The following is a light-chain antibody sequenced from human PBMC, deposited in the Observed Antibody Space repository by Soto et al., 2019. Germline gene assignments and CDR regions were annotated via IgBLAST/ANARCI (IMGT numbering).Light chain of an antibody. CDR2: GAS. CDR1: QSVRNSY. CDR3: QQYGTSPLT. J-gene: IGKJ4*01. V-gene: IGKV3-20*01. Sequence: DIVLTRSPGTLSLSPGERATLSCRASQSVRNSYLTWYQQKPGQAPRLLIYGASSRATGIPDRFSGSGSGTDFTLTISRLEPEDFAVYYCQQYGTSPLTFGGGTKVEIK.